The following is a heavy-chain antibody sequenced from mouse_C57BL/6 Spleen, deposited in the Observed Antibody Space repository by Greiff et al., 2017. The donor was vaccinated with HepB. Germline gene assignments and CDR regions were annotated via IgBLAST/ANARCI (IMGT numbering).Heavy chain of an antibody. Sequence: EVQLQQSGPGLVKPSQTVFLTCTVTGISITTGNYRWSWIRQFPGNKLEWIGYIYYSGTITYNPSLTSRTTITRDTPKNQFFLEMNSLTAEDTATYYCARDGPHYYGSSYWYFDVWGTGTTVTVSS. CDR1: GISITTGNYR. J-gene: IGHJ1*03. D-gene: IGHD1-1*01. V-gene: IGHV3-5*01. CDR2: IYYSGTI. CDR3: ARDGPHYYGSSYWYFDV.